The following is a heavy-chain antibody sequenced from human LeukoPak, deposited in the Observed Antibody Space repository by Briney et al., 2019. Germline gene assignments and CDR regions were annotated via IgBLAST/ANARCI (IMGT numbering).Heavy chain of an antibody. CDR3: ARDLLNEGNHLDY. D-gene: IGHD4-23*01. CDR1: GGSISSGDYY. Sequence: SETLSLTCTVSGGSISSGDYYWSWIRQPPGKGLEWIGYIYYSGSTYYNPSLKSRVTISVDTSKNQFSLKLSSVTAADTAVYYCARDLLNEGNHLDYWGQGSLVTVSS. J-gene: IGHJ4*02. V-gene: IGHV4-30-4*01. CDR2: IYYSGST.